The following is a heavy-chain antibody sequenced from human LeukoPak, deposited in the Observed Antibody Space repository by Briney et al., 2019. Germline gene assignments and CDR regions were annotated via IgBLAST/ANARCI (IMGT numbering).Heavy chain of an antibody. Sequence: GGSLRLFCAASGFTFSSYSMNWVRQAPGKGLEWVSSISSSSSYIYYADSVKGRFTISRDNAKNSLYLQMNSLRAEDTAVYYCARGGTVLFDYWGQGTLVTVSS. D-gene: IGHD4-17*01. V-gene: IGHV3-21*01. CDR1: GFTFSSYS. CDR2: ISSSSSYI. J-gene: IGHJ4*02. CDR3: ARGGTVLFDY.